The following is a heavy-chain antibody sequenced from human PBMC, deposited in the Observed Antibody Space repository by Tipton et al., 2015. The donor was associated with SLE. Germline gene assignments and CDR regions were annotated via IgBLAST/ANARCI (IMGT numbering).Heavy chain of an antibody. D-gene: IGHD2-2*01. Sequence: TLSLTCAVSGGSIRSYYWSWIRQPPGKGLECIGYISYTGGTRYNPSLESRVTISLDTSKNHFSLKLTSVTAADTAVYYCARSTDQNWFDPWGQGTLVTVSS. CDR3: ARSTDQNWFDP. J-gene: IGHJ5*02. CDR2: ISYTGGT. V-gene: IGHV4-59*01. CDR1: GGSIRSYY.